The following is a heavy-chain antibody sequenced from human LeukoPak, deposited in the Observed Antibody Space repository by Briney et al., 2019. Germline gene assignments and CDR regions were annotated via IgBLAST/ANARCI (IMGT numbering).Heavy chain of an antibody. CDR2: ISYDGSNK. CDR3: AKEFTVTTFFDY. V-gene: IGHV3-30*18. CDR1: GFTFSSYG. Sequence: GGSLRLSCAASGFTFSSYGMHWVRQAPGKGLEWVAVISYDGSNKYYADSVKGRFTISRDNSKNTLYLQMNSLRAEDTAVYYCAKEFTVTTFFDYWGQGTLVTVSS. J-gene: IGHJ4*02. D-gene: IGHD4-17*01.